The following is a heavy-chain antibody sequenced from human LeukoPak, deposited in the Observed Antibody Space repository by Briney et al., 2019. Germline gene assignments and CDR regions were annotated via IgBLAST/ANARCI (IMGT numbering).Heavy chain of an antibody. D-gene: IGHD6-19*01. CDR2: IYDSGST. CDR1: GGSIRSSYYY. Sequence: SETLSLTCTVSGGSIRSSYYYWGWIRQPPGKGLEWIGSIYDSGSTNYNPSLKSRVTISVDTSKNQFSLKLSSVTAADTAVYYCASTVGDPYQWLVLPRTFDYWGQGTLVTVSS. CDR3: ASTVGDPYQWLVLPRTFDY. V-gene: IGHV4-39*07. J-gene: IGHJ4*02.